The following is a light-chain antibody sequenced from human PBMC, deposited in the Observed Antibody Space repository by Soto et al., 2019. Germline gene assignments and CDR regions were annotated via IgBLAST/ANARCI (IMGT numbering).Light chain of an antibody. Sequence: EVVLTQSPRTLSLSPGERATLSCRASQSVSNNYLAWYQQKPGQAPRLLIYGASNRATGIPDRFSGSGSGTDFTLTISRLEPEDFEVYYCQQYGSSGTFGQGTKVDIK. CDR3: QQYGSSGT. CDR1: QSVSNNY. V-gene: IGKV3-20*01. J-gene: IGKJ1*01. CDR2: GAS.